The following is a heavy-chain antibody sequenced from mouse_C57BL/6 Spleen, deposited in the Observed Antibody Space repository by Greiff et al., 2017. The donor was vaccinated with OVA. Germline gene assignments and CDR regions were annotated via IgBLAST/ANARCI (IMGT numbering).Heavy chain of an antibody. D-gene: IGHD4-1*01. CDR3: ARGRTGTSFAY. CDR2: IHPNSGST. J-gene: IGHJ3*01. CDR1: GYTFTSYW. Sequence: QVQLQRPGAELVKPGASVKLSCKASGYTFTSYWMHWVKQRPGQGLEWIGMIHPNSGSTNYNEKFKSKATLTVDKSASTAYMQLSSLTSEDSAVYYGARGRTGTSFAYWGQGTLVTVSA. V-gene: IGHV1-64*01.